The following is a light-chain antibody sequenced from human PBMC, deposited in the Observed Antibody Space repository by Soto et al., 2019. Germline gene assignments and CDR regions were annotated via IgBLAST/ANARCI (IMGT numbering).Light chain of an antibody. J-gene: IGKJ4*01. CDR2: DAY. CDR3: QQYDSLPLT. V-gene: IGKV1-33*01. Sequence: DIQMTQSPSSLSASVGDRVTITCQASPHIGYYLNWYQQKPGKAPRLLIYDAYNLQTGVPSRFSGSKLGTDFTLTINALQPEDFGTYFCQQYDSLPLTFGGGTKVDIK. CDR1: PHIGYY.